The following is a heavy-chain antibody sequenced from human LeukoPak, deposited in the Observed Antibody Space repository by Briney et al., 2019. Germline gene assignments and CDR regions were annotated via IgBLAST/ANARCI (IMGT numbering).Heavy chain of an antibody. CDR2: INPSGGST. CDR1: GYTFTSYY. Sequence: GASVKVSCKASGYTFTSYYMHWVRQAPGQGLEWMGIINPSGGSTSYAQKFQGRVTMTRDMSTSTVYMELSSLRSEDTAVYYCAATGFNGVLFDYWGQGTLVTVSS. CDR3: AATGFNGVLFDY. V-gene: IGHV1-46*01. D-gene: IGHD2-8*01. J-gene: IGHJ4*02.